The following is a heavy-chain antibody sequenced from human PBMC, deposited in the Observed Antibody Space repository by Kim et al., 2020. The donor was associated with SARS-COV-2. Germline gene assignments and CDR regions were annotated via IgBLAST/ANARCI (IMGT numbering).Heavy chain of an antibody. D-gene: IGHD2-15*01. CDR1: GFPLSSIA. J-gene: IGHJ4*02. CDR2: ISNNGDTT. Sequence: GGSLRLSCLASGFPLSSIAMHWVRQAPGKGLEHVAVISNNGDTTYFADSVKTRFTISRDNSKNTLYLQVSSLRAEDSAVYFCVKSDCSGVGCRRLDYWGQGILVTVSS. V-gene: IGHV3-64D*09. CDR3: VKSDCSGVGCRRLDY.